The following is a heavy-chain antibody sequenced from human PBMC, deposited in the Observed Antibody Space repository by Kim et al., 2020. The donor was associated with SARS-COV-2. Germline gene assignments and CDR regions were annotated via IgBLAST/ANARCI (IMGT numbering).Heavy chain of an antibody. D-gene: IGHD6-6*01. J-gene: IGHJ5*02. V-gene: IGHV1-69*13. CDR2: IIPIFGTA. CDR3: ARGRLAAHAYNWFDP. Sequence: SVKVSCKASGGTFSSYAISWVRQAPGQGLEWMGGIIPIFGTANYAQKFQGRVTITADESTSTAYMELSSLRSEDTAVYYCARGRLAAHAYNWFDPWGQGTLVTVSS. CDR1: GGTFSSYA.